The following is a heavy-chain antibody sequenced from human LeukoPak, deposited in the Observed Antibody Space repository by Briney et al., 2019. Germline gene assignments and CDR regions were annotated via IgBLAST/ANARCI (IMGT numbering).Heavy chain of an antibody. V-gene: IGHV1-46*03. CDR1: GYTFTTYY. CDR2: INPSGGST. J-gene: IGHJ4*02. Sequence: ASVKVSCKASGYTFTTYYMHWVRQAPGQGLEWMGFINPSGGSTSYAQKFQGRVTMTRDTSTSTVYMELSSLRSEDTAVYYCARNVGSGLDYWGQGTLSSSPQ. CDR3: ARNVGSGLDY. D-gene: IGHD3-10*01.